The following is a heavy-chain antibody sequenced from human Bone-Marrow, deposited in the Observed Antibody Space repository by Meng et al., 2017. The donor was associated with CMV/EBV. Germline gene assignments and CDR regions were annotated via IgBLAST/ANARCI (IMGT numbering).Heavy chain of an antibody. D-gene: IGHD1-26*01. CDR1: GFSRSTSGMR. CDR2: IDWDDDK. Sequence: SGPTLVKPTQTLTLTCTFSGFSRSTSGMRVSWIRQPPGKALEWLARIDWDDDKFYSTSLKTRLTISKDTSKNQVVLTMTNMDPVDTATYYCARIKGANLYSDYWGQGTLVTVSS. J-gene: IGHJ4*02. V-gene: IGHV2-70D*14. CDR3: ARIKGANLYSDY.